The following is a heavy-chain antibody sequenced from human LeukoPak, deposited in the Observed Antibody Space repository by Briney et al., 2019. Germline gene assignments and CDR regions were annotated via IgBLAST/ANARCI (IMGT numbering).Heavy chain of an antibody. CDR3: ARGVMTAIFAFDI. V-gene: IGHV4-4*07. D-gene: IGHD2-21*02. CDR2: IYTNGIT. Sequence: SETLSLTCTVSGDSISDYYWSWIRQPAGKGLELIGRIYTNGITNYNPSLKSRVTTSVDTSKNQLSLRLSSVTASDTAVYYCARGVMTAIFAFDIWGQGTMVTVSS. J-gene: IGHJ3*02. CDR1: GDSISDYY.